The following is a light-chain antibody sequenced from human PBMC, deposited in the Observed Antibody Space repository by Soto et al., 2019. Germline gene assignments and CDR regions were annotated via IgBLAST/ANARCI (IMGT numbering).Light chain of an antibody. CDR2: EVS. Sequence: QSVLTQPASVSGSPGQSITISCTGTSSDVGSYNLVSWYQQHPGKAPKLMIYEVSKRPSGVSNRFSGSKSGNTASLTISGLQAEDEADYYCCSSAGSLRVFGGGTKVTVL. J-gene: IGLJ3*02. CDR1: SSDVGSYNL. CDR3: CSSAGSLRV. V-gene: IGLV2-23*02.